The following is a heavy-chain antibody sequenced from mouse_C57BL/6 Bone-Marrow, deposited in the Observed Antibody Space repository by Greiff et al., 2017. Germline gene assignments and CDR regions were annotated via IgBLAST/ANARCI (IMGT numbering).Heavy chain of an antibody. D-gene: IGHD1-1*01. J-gene: IGHJ1*03. Sequence: QVQLQQSGPELVKPGASVKLSCKASGYTFTSYDINWVKQRPGQGLEWIGWIYPRDGSTKYTAKFKGKATLTVDTSSSTAYLELHSLTSEDSAVYFCAILEFDSSSEDWYFDVWGTETTVTVSS. CDR3: AILEFDSSSEDWYFDV. V-gene: IGHV1-85*01. CDR2: IYPRDGST. CDR1: GYTFTSYD.